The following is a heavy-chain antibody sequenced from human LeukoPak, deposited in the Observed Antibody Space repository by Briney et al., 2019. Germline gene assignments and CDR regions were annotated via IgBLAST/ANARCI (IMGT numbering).Heavy chain of an antibody. CDR2: IYTGGST. V-gene: IGHV3-53*01. CDR3: ARDLRYCSSASCSENGAFDI. D-gene: IGHD2-2*01. Sequence: GGSLRLSCAASGFTVSSNYMSWVRQASGKGLEWVSVIYTGGSTYYADSVKGRFTISRDNARNSLFLQMNSLRAEDTAVYYCARDLRYCSSASCSENGAFDIWGQGTMVTVSS. CDR1: GFTVSSNY. J-gene: IGHJ3*02.